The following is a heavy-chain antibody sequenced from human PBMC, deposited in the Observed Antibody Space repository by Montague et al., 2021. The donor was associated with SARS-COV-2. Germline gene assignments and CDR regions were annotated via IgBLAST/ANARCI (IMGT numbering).Heavy chain of an antibody. Sequence: SETLSLTCTVSGGSISSYYWSWIRQPPGKGLEWIGYIYHSGSTNYNPSLKSRVTISVDTSKNQFSLKLSSVTAADTALYYCARHHPVGGVQPWGQGTLVTVSS. D-gene: IGHD1-1*01. J-gene: IGHJ5*02. CDR1: GGSISSYY. CDR3: ARHHPVGGVQP. V-gene: IGHV4-59*08. CDR2: IYHSGST.